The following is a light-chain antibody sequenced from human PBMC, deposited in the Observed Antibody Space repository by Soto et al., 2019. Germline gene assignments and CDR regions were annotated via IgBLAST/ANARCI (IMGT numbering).Light chain of an antibody. CDR3: QQHGSSPIT. CDR1: QTVTRNY. V-gene: IGKV3-20*01. J-gene: IGKJ5*01. CDR2: GAS. Sequence: EIGWTQSPGTLSLSPGERATLSCGASQTVTRNYLAWHQQKPGQTPRLLVYGASSRATGIPDRFSGSGSGTDFTLTISRLEPEDFAAYYCQQHGSSPITFGHGTRLEIK.